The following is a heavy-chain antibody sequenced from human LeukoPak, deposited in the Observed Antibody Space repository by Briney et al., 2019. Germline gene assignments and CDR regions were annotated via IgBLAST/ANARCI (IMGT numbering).Heavy chain of an antibody. CDR1: GFTFSSYA. CDR2: ISYDGSNK. D-gene: IGHD4-23*01. J-gene: IGHJ4*02. V-gene: IGHV3-30*04. Sequence: GGSLRLSCAASGFTFSSYAMRWVRQAPGKGLEWVAVISYDGSNKYYADSVKGRFTISRDNSKNTLYLQMNSLRAEDTAVYYCARDLSGGKSGYYWGQGTLVTVSS. CDR3: ARDLSGGKSGYY.